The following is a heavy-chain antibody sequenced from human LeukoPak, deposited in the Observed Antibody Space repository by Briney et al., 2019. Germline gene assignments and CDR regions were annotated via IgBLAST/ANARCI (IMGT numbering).Heavy chain of an antibody. V-gene: IGHV3-30*04. CDR3: ARSVGPSGYYYFDY. Sequence: GGSLRLSCAASGFTFSSYAMHWVRQAPGKGLEWVAVISYDGSNKYYADSVKGRFTISRDNSKNTLYLQMNSLRAEDTVVYYCARSVGPSGYYYFDYWGQGTLVTVSS. CDR2: ISYDGSNK. D-gene: IGHD3-22*01. J-gene: IGHJ4*02. CDR1: GFTFSSYA.